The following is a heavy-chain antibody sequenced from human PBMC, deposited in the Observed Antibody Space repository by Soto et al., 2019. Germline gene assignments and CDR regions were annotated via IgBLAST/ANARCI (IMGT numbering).Heavy chain of an antibody. V-gene: IGHV3-30-3*01. J-gene: IGHJ6*02. D-gene: IGHD5-18*01. CDR3: AREKQSGGYSYGPTYYPYYYGLDV. Sequence: QVQVVESGGGVVQPGRSLRLSCAASGFIFSSYDMHWVRQAPGKGLEWVAGISYDGTKKYYADSVKGRFTISRDNSKNTLYLHNSSLRAEDTAMYYCAREKQSGGYSYGPTYYPYYYGLDVWGQGTTVTVSS. CDR1: GFIFSSYD. CDR2: ISYDGTKK.